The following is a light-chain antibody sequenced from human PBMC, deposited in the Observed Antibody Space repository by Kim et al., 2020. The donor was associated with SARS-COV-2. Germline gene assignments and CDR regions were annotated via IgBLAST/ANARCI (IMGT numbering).Light chain of an antibody. CDR3: ETWDDSLSGVV. CDR2: NNN. Sequence: GQRNTISCSGSYSNIGSNTVNWYQHIPGTAPKLLIYNNNKWPSGVPDRFSGSKSGTSASLAISGLQSEDEGDCYCETWDDSLSGVVFGGGTQLTVL. CDR1: YSNIGSNT. J-gene: IGLJ2*01. V-gene: IGLV1-44*01.